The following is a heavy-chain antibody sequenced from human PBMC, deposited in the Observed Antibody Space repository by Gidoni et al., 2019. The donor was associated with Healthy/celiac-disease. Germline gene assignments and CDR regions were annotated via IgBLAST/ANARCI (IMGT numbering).Heavy chain of an antibody. J-gene: IGHJ4*02. CDR2: ISYDGSNK. CDR3: AGLSGYSGYDTNDY. CDR1: GFTFSSYA. V-gene: IGHV3-30-3*01. D-gene: IGHD5-12*01. Sequence: QVQLVASGGGVVQPGRSLRLSCAASGFTFSSYAMHWVRQAPGKGLEWVAVISYDGSNKYYADSVKGRFTISRDNSKNTLYLQMNSLRAEDTAVYYCAGLSGYSGYDTNDYWGQGTLVTVSS.